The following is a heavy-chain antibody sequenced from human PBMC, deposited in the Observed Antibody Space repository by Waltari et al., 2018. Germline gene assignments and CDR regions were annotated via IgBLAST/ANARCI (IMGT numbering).Heavy chain of an antibody. CDR3: ARVRASSASGGDYYYGMDV. D-gene: IGHD6-6*01. J-gene: IGHJ6*02. CDR1: GGSISSYY. Sequence: QVQLQESGPGLVKPSETLSLTCTVSGGSISSYYWSWIRPPPGKGLGWIGYIYYSGSTNDNPAIKSRVTISVDTSKNQCSLKLSSVTAADTAVYYCARVRASSASGGDYYYGMDVWGQGTTVTVSS. V-gene: IGHV4-59*01. CDR2: IYYSGST.